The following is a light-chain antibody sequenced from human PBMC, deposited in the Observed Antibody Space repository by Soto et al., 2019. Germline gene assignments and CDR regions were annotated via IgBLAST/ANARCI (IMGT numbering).Light chain of an antibody. Sequence: DIVMTQSPDSLAVSLGERATVNCKSSQSVLSTSDNRNYLSWYQQKPGQPPKLLIYWASTRASGVPDRFSGSGSGTDFTLTISSLQAEDVAVYYCHQYYRTLRTFGQGTKVEIK. V-gene: IGKV4-1*01. CDR1: QSVLSTSDNRNY. CDR2: WAS. J-gene: IGKJ1*01. CDR3: HQYYRTLRT.